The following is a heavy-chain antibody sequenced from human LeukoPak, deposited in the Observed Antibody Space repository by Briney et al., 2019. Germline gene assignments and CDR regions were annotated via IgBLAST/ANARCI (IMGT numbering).Heavy chain of an antibody. V-gene: IGHV3-23*01. CDR1: GFAFSSYA. CDR2: ISRRDDYT. D-gene: IGHD3-10*01. CDR3: ANDYRSGSFHDF. Sequence: GGSLRLSCAASGFAFSSYAMSWVRQPPGKGLEWVSVISRRDDYTYYADSVKGRFTISRDNSKNTLYLQMNTLRAENTAVYYCANDYRSGSFHDFWGQGTLVTVSS. J-gene: IGHJ4*02.